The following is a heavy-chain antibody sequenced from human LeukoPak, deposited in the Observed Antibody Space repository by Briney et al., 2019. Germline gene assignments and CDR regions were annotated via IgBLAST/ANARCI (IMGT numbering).Heavy chain of an antibody. CDR1: GFTFDDYA. Sequence: GGSLRLSCAASGFTFDDYAMHWVRQAPGKGLEWVSVISGDGGTIYYADSVKGRFTISRDNRKNCLYLLMNSLRTEDTALYHCAKDPAARDGHGAWFDPWGQGTLVTVSS. J-gene: IGHJ5*02. CDR2: ISGDGGTI. D-gene: IGHD5-24*01. CDR3: AKDPAARDGHGAWFDP. V-gene: IGHV3-43*02.